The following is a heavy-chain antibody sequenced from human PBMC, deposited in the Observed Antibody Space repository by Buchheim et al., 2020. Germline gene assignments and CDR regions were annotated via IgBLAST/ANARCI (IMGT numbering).Heavy chain of an antibody. CDR1: GYTFTSYY. CDR3: ARDRALEEYAPDFWSGYLTRRGFDY. Sequence: QVQLVQSGAEVKKPGASVKVSCKASGYTFTSYYMHWVRQAPGQGLEWMGIINPSGGSTSYAQKFQGRVTMTRDTSTSTVYMELSSLRSEDTAVYYCARDRALEEYAPDFWSGYLTRRGFDYWGQGTL. CDR2: INPSGGST. J-gene: IGHJ4*02. D-gene: IGHD3-3*01. V-gene: IGHV1-46*03.